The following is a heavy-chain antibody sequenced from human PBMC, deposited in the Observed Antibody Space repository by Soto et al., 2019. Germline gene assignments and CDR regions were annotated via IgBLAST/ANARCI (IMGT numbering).Heavy chain of an antibody. Sequence: SETLSLTCTVSGASISSGTFYWGWIRQPPGKGLESIANIYYDGSTYYNPSLKSRVTISLDTSKNQFSLKLSSVTAADTAVYYCARVPGPWGQGTLVTVSS. CDR1: GASISSGTFY. V-gene: IGHV4-39*01. CDR2: IYYDGST. D-gene: IGHD2-2*01. CDR3: ARVPGP. J-gene: IGHJ5*02.